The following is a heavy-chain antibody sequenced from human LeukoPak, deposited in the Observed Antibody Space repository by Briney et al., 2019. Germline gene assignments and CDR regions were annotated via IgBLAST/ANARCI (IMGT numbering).Heavy chain of an antibody. V-gene: IGHV1-8*01. Sequence: ASVKASCKASGYTFTSYDINWVRQATGQGLEWMGWMNPNSGNTGYAQKFQGRVTMTRNTSISTAYMELSSLRSEDTAVYYCAKTTVTSEEYYYYYMDVWGKGTTVTVSS. CDR2: MNPNSGNT. CDR3: AKTTVTSEEYYYYYMDV. D-gene: IGHD4-17*01. CDR1: GYTFTSYD. J-gene: IGHJ6*03.